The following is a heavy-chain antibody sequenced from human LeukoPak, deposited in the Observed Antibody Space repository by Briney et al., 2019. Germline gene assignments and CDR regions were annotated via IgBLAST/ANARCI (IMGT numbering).Heavy chain of an antibody. D-gene: IGHD5-24*01. CDR3: SRGDGLVGYYYYGMDV. Sequence: GGSLRLSCAASGFTFSSYAMHWVRQAPGKGLEWVAVISYDGSNKYYADSVKGRFTISRDNAKNSLYLQMNSLRAEDTAVYYCSRGDGLVGYYYYGMDVWGQGTTVTVSS. CDR1: GFTFSSYA. J-gene: IGHJ6*02. V-gene: IGHV3-30-3*01. CDR2: ISYDGSNK.